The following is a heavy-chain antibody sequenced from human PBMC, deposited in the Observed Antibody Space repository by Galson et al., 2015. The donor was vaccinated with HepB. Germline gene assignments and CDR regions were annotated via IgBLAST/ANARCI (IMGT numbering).Heavy chain of an antibody. CDR2: IDPRDSYT. V-gene: IGHV5-10-1*01. CDR3: ARTYDYGDYYFDF. CDR1: GYNFINYY. Sequence: SGAEVKKPGESLRISCKGSGYNFINYYITWVRQMPGKGLEWMGRIDPRDSYTNYSPSFQGHVSISADKSTSTAYLQWTSLQASDTAMYYCARTYDYGDYYFDFWGQGTLVTVSS. J-gene: IGHJ4*02. D-gene: IGHD4-17*01.